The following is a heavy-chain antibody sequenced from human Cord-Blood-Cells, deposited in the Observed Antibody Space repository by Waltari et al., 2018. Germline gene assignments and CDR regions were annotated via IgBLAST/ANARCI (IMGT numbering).Heavy chain of an antibody. CDR3: ARDGFESYYSAY. CDR2: SSSSGSTI. Sequence: EVQLVESGGGLVQPGGSLRPSCAASGFTFSSYEMTWVRQAPGKGLGWVSYSSSSGSTIYYADSVKGRFTISRDNAKNSLYLQMNSLRAEDTAVYYCARDGFESYYSAYWGQGTLVTVSS. CDR1: GFTFSSYE. J-gene: IGHJ4*02. V-gene: IGHV3-48*03. D-gene: IGHD3-10*01.